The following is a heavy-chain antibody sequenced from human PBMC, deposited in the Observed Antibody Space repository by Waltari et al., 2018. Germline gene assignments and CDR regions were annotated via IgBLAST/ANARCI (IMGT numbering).Heavy chain of an antibody. CDR2: IYTSGST. CDR3: AREMAARGRYYYYMDV. CDR1: GGSISSYY. D-gene: IGHD6-6*01. J-gene: IGHJ6*03. Sequence: QVQLQESGPGLVKPSETLSLTCTVSGGSISSYYWRWIRQPAGKGLEWIGRIYTSGSTNYNPSLKSRVTMSVDTSKNQFSLKLSSVTAADTAVYYCAREMAARGRYYYYMDVWGKGTTVTVSS. V-gene: IGHV4-4*07.